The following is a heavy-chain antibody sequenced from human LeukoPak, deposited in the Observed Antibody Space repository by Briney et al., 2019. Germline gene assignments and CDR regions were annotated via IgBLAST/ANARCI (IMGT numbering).Heavy chain of an antibody. CDR3: AAGEWEQLLDY. CDR1: GHTLTELS. D-gene: IGHD5-24*01. J-gene: IGHJ4*02. CDR2: FDPGDSKI. Sequence: ASVKVSCKVSGHTLTELSLHWVRQAPGKGLEWMGGFDPGDSKIIYAQKFQGRVTMTEDTSTETAYMEFNSLRSEDTAVYYCAAGEWEQLLDYWGQGTLVTVSS. V-gene: IGHV1-24*01.